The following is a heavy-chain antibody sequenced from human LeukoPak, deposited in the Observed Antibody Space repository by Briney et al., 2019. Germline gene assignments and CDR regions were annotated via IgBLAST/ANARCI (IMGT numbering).Heavy chain of an antibody. D-gene: IGHD1-14*01. Sequence: SETLSPTCTVSDVSISSSPYYWGWIRQPPGKGLEWIGSMSYSGNTNYSPSLKSRLTMSVDTSKNQFSLNLSSVTAADTAVYYCARQGRGRTPDYWGQGTLVTVSS. J-gene: IGHJ4*02. CDR1: DVSISSSPYY. V-gene: IGHV4-39*01. CDR2: MSYSGNT. CDR3: ARQGRGRTPDY.